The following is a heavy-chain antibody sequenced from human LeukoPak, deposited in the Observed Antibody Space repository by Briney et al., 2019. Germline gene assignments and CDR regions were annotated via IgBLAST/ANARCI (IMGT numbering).Heavy chain of an antibody. V-gene: IGHV5-51*01. CDR2: IYPGDSET. Sequence: GESLKISCKASGYRFTTYWIGWVRQMPGKGLEWMGIIYPGDSETKYSPSFQGQVTISADKSISTAYLQWSSLKASDTAMYYCALNYYGDWFDPWGQGTLVIVSS. CDR3: ALNYYGDWFDP. J-gene: IGHJ5*02. D-gene: IGHD3-10*01. CDR1: GYRFTTYW.